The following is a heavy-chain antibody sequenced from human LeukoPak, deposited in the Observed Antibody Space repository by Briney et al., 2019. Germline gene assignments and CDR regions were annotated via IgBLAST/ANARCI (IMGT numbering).Heavy chain of an antibody. CDR2: IYYSGST. V-gene: IGHV4-59*12. D-gene: IGHD3-10*01. Sequence: PSETLSLTCTVSGDSISTYYWSWIRQPPGKGLEWIGYIYYSGSTYYNPSLKSRVTISVDTSKNQFSLKLSSVTAADTAVYYCARRGITMVRGVTFNWFDPWGQGTLVTVSS. J-gene: IGHJ5*02. CDR3: ARRGITMVRGVTFNWFDP. CDR1: GDSISTYY.